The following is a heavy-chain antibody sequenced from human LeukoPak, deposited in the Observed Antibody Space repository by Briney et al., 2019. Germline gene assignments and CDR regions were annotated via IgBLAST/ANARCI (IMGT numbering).Heavy chain of an antibody. D-gene: IGHD3/OR15-3a*01. Sequence: PSETLSLTCTVSGVSISSSNSYWGWIRQPPGKGLEWIGSIYYSGNTYYNVSLKSQVSISIDTSKNQFSLRLTSVTAADTAVYFCARQTGSGLFLLPGGQGTLVTVSS. J-gene: IGHJ4*02. CDR2: IYYSGNT. CDR3: ARQTGSGLFLLP. CDR1: GVSISSSNSY. V-gene: IGHV4-39*01.